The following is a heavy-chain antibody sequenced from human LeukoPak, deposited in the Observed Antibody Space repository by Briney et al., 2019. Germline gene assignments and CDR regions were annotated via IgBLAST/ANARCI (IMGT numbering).Heavy chain of an antibody. V-gene: IGHV3-30*18. J-gene: IGHJ4*02. CDR1: GFTFSSYG. Sequence: GRSLRLSCAASGFTFSSYGMHWVRQAPGKGLEWVAVISYDGSNKYYADSVKGRFTISRDNSKNTLYLQMNSLRAEDTAVYYCAKDEVAVAGPDYWGQGTLVTVSS. CDR3: AKDEVAVAGPDY. CDR2: ISYDGSNK. D-gene: IGHD6-19*01.